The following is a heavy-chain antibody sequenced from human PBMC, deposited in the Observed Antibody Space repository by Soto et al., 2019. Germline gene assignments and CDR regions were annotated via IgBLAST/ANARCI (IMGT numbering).Heavy chain of an antibody. Sequence: GASVKVSCKASGYTFTGYYMHWVRQAPGQGLEWMGWINPNSGGTNYAQKFQGWVTMTRDTSISPAYMELSRLRSDDTAVYYCARARGVYYDFWRGRQVKRYYYGIDVWGQGTRVTVYS. J-gene: IGHJ6*02. D-gene: IGHD3-3*01. CDR2: INPNSGGT. CDR1: GYTFTGYY. V-gene: IGHV1-2*04. CDR3: ARARGVYYDFWRGRQVKRYYYGIDV.